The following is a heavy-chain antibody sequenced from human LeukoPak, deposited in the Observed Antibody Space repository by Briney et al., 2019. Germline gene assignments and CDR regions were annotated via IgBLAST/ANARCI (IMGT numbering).Heavy chain of an antibody. CDR3: ARFPTRTNDY. CDR2: ISGSGGNT. D-gene: IGHD1-14*01. J-gene: IGHJ4*02. Sequence: GGSLRLSCAASGFTFSSYAMSWVRQAPGKGLEWVSAISGSGGNTYFADSVKGRFTISRDNSKNTLYLQMNSLRAEDTAVYYCARFPTRTNDYWGQGTLVTVSS. CDR1: GFTFSSYA. V-gene: IGHV3-23*01.